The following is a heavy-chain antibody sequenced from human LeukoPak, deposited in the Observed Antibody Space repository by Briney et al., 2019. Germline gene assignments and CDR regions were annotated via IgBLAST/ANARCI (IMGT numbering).Heavy chain of an antibody. V-gene: IGHV4-39*07. CDR2: IYYSGST. CDR3: ARDWRNDGGMDV. J-gene: IGHJ6*02. CDR1: GGSISSSSYY. D-gene: IGHD1-1*01. Sequence: SETLSLTCTVSGGSISSSSYYWGWIRQPPGKGLEWIGSIYYSGSTYYNPSLKSRVTISVDTSKNQFSLKLSSVTAADTAVYYCARDWRNDGGMDVWGQGTTVTVSS.